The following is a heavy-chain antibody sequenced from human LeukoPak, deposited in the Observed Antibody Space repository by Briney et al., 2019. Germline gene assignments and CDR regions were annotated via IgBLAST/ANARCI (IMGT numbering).Heavy chain of an antibody. CDR1: GNFIRSDY. V-gene: IGHV4-59*08. D-gene: IGHD2-21*01. Sequence: ASETLSLTCTVSGNFIRSDYWTWIRQSPGKGLEWIGYVYNSGNTNYNPSLKSRVTISLDTSKNQFSLNLTSVTAADTAVYYCARHSIASDGARLFDYWGRGTLVTVSS. CDR2: VYNSGNT. CDR3: ARHSIASDGARLFDY. J-gene: IGHJ4*02.